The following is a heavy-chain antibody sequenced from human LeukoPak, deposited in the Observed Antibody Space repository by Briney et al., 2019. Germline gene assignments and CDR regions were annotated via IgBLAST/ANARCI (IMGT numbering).Heavy chain of an antibody. Sequence: ASVKVSCKASGYTFSNYYMHWVRQAPGQGLEWMGWINPNSGGTNYAQKFQGRVTMTRDTSINTAYMELSRLRSDDTAVYYCARDRRLSGTNDRTAFDIWGQGTMGPVSS. CDR1: GYTFSNYY. D-gene: IGHD1-7*01. J-gene: IGHJ3*02. CDR2: INPNSGGT. V-gene: IGHV1-2*02. CDR3: ARDRRLSGTNDRTAFDI.